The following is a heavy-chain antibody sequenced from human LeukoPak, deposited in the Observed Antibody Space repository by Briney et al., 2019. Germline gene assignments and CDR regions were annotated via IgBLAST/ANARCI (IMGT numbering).Heavy chain of an antibody. V-gene: IGHV4-39*01. D-gene: IGHD6-13*01. CDR1: GGSISSSSYY. J-gene: IGHJ5*02. Sequence: SETLSLTCTVSGGSISSSSYYWGWIRQPPGKGLEWIRSIYYSGSTYYNPSLKSRVTISVDTSKNQFSLKLSSVTAADTAVYYCARSTTVTRWGQQPPTYVDNWFDPWGQGTLVTVSS. CDR2: IYYSGST. CDR3: ARSTTVTRWGQQPPTYVDNWFDP.